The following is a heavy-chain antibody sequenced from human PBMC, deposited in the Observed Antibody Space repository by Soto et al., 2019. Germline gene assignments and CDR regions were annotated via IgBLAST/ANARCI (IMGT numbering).Heavy chain of an antibody. V-gene: IGHV4-59*01. CDR2: IYYSGST. CDR1: GGSISSYY. D-gene: IGHD1-1*01. J-gene: IGHJ4*02. Sequence: KTSETLSLTCTVSGGSISSYYWSWIRQPPGKGLEWIGYIYYSGSTNYNPSLKSRVTISVDTSKNQFSLKLSSVTAADTAVYYCARAQLELDYTFDYWGQGTLVTVSS. CDR3: ARAQLELDYTFDY.